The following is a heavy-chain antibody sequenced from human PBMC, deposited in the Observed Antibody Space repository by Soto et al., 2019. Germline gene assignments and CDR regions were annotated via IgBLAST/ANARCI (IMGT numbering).Heavy chain of an antibody. J-gene: IGHJ5*02. Sequence: SETLSLTCTVSGGSISSYYWSWIRQPPGKGLEWIGYIYYSGSTNYNPSLKSRVTISVDTSKNQFSLKLSSVTAADTAVYYCARGPIFGVVPNWFDPWGQGTLVTVSS. CDR2: IYYSGST. CDR1: GGSISSYY. V-gene: IGHV4-59*01. CDR3: ARGPIFGVVPNWFDP. D-gene: IGHD3-3*01.